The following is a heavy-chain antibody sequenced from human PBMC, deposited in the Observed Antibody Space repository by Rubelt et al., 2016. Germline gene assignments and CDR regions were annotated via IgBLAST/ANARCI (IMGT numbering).Heavy chain of an antibody. J-gene: IGHJ4*02. CDR2: IYSGGST. V-gene: IGHV3-53*01. D-gene: IGHD6-6*01. CDR3: ANLGYSSYGGY. Sequence: EVQLVESGGGLIQPGGSLRLSCAASGFTVSSNYMSWVRQAPGKGLEWVSVIYSGGSTYYADSVKGLCTISRDKSKNTLYLQMNSLRAEDTAVYYCANLGYSSYGGYWGQGTLVTVSS. CDR1: GFTVSSNY.